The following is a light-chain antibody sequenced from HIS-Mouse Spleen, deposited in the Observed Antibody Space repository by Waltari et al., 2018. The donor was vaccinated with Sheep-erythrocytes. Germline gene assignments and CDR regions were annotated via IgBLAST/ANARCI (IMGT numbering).Light chain of an antibody. CDR1: LGMSSY. CDR2: AAS. CDR3: QQANSFPIT. Sequence: DIQLTQSPSFLSASVGDRVTITCRASLGMSSYLAWYQQKPGKAPKLLIYAASSLQSGVPSRFSGSGSGTDFTRTSSSLQPEDFATYYCQQANSFPITFGQGTRLEIK. J-gene: IGKJ5*01. V-gene: IGKV1-9*01.